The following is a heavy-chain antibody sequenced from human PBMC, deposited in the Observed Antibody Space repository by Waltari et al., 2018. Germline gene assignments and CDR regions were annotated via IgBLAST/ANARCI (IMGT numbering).Heavy chain of an antibody. CDR3: ARDRSGTINSFDP. CDR2: MFYSGTT. J-gene: IGHJ5*02. V-gene: IGHV4-39*07. D-gene: IGHD1-26*01. Sequence: QLQLQESGPRLVKPAATLCLTCTVSGDSVSSGPSFCAWIRQPPGKGLEWLGSMFYSGTTYHNSSLKSRVTISVDTSKNQVSLQLKSVTAADTAVYFCARDRSGTINSFDPWGRGTLVTVSS. CDR1: GDSVSSGPSF.